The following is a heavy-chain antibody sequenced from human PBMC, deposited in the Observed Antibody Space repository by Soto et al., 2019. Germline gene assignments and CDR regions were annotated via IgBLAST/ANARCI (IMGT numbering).Heavy chain of an antibody. V-gene: IGHV1-8*01. J-gene: IGHJ6*02. CDR1: GYTFTSYD. CDR3: ARVITMVRGVYYYGMDV. D-gene: IGHD3-10*01. Sequence: ASVKVSCKASGYTFTSYDINWLRQATGQGLEWMGWMNPNSGNTGYAQKFQGRVTMTRNTSISTAYMELSSLRSEDTAVYYCARVITMVRGVYYYGMDVWGQGTTVTVSS. CDR2: MNPNSGNT.